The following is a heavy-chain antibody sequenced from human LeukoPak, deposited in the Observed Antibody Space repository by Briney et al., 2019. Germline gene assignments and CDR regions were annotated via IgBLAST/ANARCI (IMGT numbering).Heavy chain of an antibody. J-gene: IGHJ4*02. CDR3: ARGPAAAGFFDY. D-gene: IGHD6-13*01. CDR2: ISNDGSNK. CDR1: GFTFSSYA. Sequence: TGGSLRLSCAASGFTFSSYAMHWVRQAPGKGLEWVAVISNDGSNKYSPDSVKGQFTISRDNSKNTLYLQMDSLRPEDTAVYYCARGPAAAGFFDYWGQGTLVTVSS. V-gene: IGHV3-30*04.